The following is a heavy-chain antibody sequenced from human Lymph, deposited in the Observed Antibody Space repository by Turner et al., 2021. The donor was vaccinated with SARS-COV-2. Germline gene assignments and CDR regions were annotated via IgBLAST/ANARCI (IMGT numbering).Heavy chain of an antibody. CDR2: SYPGDCDT. D-gene: IGHD3-3*01. CDR3: AGREWGGSLGHIDY. CDR1: GYSFTSYW. J-gene: IGHJ4*02. V-gene: IGHV5-51*01. Sequence: EVQLLQSGAEVKKPGESLMISCAVSGYSFTSYWIGWVRQRPGKGLEWMGISYPGDCDTRYSPSFQGQVTITADKSTSTAYLQWSSLKAADTAMYYCAGREWGGSLGHIDYWGQGTLVTVSS.